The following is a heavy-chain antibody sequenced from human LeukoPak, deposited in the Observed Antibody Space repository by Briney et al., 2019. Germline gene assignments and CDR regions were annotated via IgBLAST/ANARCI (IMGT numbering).Heavy chain of an antibody. CDR3: ARDLRYAFDI. V-gene: IGHV6-1*01. CDR1: SSYA. J-gene: IGHJ3*02. CDR2: TYYRSKWYN. Sequence: SSYAISWVRQAPGQGLEWMGRTYYRSKWYNDYAVSVKSRITINPDTSKNQFSLQLNSVTPEDTAVYYCARDLRYAFDIWGQGTMVTVSS.